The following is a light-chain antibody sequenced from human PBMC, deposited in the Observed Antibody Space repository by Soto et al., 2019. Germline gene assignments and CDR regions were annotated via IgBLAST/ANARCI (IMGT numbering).Light chain of an antibody. CDR2: EGT. V-gene: IGLV2-23*01. J-gene: IGLJ2*01. Sequence: QSALTQPASVSGSPGQSITISCTGTSSDVASYNLVSWYQQHPGKAPKLMIYEGTKRPSGVSNRFSGSKSGNTASLTISGLQAEDEADYYCCSYAGSSVDFGGGTKLTVL. CDR1: SSDVASYNL. CDR3: CSYAGSSVD.